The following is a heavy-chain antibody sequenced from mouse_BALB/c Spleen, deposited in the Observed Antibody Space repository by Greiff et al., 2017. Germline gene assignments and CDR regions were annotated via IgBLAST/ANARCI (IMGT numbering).Heavy chain of an antibody. CDR2: ISSGGGNT. CDR3: ARSITTVVATYYFDY. J-gene: IGHJ2*01. D-gene: IGHD1-1*01. CDR1: GFTFSSYT. Sequence: EVNVVESGGGLVKPGGSLKLSCAASGFTFSSYTMSWVRQTPEKRLEWVATISSGGGNTYYPDSVKGRFTISRDNAKNNLYLQMSSLRSEDTALYYCARSITTVVATYYFDYWGQGTTLTVSS. V-gene: IGHV5-9*03.